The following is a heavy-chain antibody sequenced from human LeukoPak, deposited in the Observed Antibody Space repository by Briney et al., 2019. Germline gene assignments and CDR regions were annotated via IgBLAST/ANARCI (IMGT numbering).Heavy chain of an antibody. CDR3: AGAVGVAVAGPYFDY. CDR2: IYYSGST. D-gene: IGHD6-19*01. CDR1: GGSISSSSYY. Sequence: MTSETLSLTCTVSGGSISSSSYYWGWIRQPPGKGLEWIGSIYYSGSTYYNPSLKSRVTISVDTSKNQFSLKLSSVTAADTAVYYCAGAVGVAVAGPYFDYWGQGTLVTVSS. J-gene: IGHJ4*02. V-gene: IGHV4-39*07.